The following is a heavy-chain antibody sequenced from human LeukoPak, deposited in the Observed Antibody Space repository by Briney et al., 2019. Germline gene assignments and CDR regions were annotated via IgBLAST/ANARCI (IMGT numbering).Heavy chain of an antibody. CDR2: IYYSGST. CDR3: ARGGAYCSGGSCYAP. Sequence: PSETLSLTCTVSGGSISSYYWSWIRQPPGKGLEWIGYIYYSGSTNYNPSLKSRVTISVDTSKNQFSLKLSSVTAADTAVYYCARGGAYCSGGSCYAPWGQGTLVTVSS. CDR1: GGSISSYY. V-gene: IGHV4-59*01. J-gene: IGHJ4*02. D-gene: IGHD2-15*01.